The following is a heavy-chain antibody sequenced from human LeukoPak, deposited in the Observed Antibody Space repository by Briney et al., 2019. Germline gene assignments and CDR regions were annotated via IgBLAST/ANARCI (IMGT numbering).Heavy chain of an antibody. D-gene: IGHD3-22*01. CDR2: ISGSGGST. Sequence: SGGSLRLSCAASGFTFSSYAMSWVRQAPGKGPGWVSAISGSGGSTYYADSVKGRFTISRDNSKNALFLQMNSLRAEDTAVYYCAKLTRYYYDSSGYHVWDNYFDYWGQGTLVTVSS. V-gene: IGHV3-23*01. CDR3: AKLTRYYYDSSGYHVWDNYFDY. J-gene: IGHJ4*02. CDR1: GFTFSSYA.